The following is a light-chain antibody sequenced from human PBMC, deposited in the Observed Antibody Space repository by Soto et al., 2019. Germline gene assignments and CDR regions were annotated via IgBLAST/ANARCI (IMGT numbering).Light chain of an antibody. CDR2: GAS. V-gene: IGKV3-15*01. CDR1: QSVSSN. J-gene: IGKJ1*01. Sequence: EIVMTQSPATLSVSPGERATLSCRASQSVSSNLAWYQRKPGQAPRLLIYGASTRATGIPARFSGSGSGTDFTLTISSLQSEDFAVYYCQQYSNWPPWTFGQGTKVEIK. CDR3: QQYSNWPPWT.